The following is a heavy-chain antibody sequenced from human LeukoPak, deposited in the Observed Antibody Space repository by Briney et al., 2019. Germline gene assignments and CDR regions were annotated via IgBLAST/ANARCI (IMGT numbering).Heavy chain of an antibody. V-gene: IGHV3-48*03. D-gene: IGHD2-21*01. CDR3: ASFVDY. J-gene: IGHJ4*02. CDR2: ISSSGSTI. Sequence: QAGGSLRLSCAASGFTFSSYEMNWVRQAPGKGLEWVSYISSSGSTIHYADSVRGRFTISRDNAKNSLYPQMNSLRAEDTAVYYCASFVDYWGQGTLVTVSS. CDR1: GFTFSSYE.